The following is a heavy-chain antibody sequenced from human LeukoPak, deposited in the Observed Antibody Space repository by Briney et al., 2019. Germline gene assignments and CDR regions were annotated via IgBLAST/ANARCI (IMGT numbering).Heavy chain of an antibody. CDR2: ISGSGRDT. Sequence: GGSLRLSCAASGFTFSSHGMNWVRQAPGEGLEWVSGISGSGRDTYYADAVKGRFTVSKDNFRNTLYLQMNRLRVDDTAVYYCARRLGGNSGHFDSWGQGTPVTVSS. CDR3: ARRLGGNSGHFDS. CDR1: GFTFSSHG. D-gene: IGHD4-23*01. J-gene: IGHJ4*02. V-gene: IGHV3-23*01.